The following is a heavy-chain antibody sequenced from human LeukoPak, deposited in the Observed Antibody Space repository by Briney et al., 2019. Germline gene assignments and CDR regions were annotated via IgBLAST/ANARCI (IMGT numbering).Heavy chain of an antibody. Sequence: SETLSLTCTVSGGSIGTYYWSWIRQSPGEGLEWIGYIYVTGTRYNPYLQSRVTISVDRSRNQFFLKMSSVTAADTAVYYCARHIGGGIEDMDVWGKGTKVIVSS. D-gene: IGHD3-16*02. V-gene: IGHV4-59*08. J-gene: IGHJ6*03. CDR1: GGSIGTYY. CDR3: ARHIGGGIEDMDV. CDR2: IYVTGT.